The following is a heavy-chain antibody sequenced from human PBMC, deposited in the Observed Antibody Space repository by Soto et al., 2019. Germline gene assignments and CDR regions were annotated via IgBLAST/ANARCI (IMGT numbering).Heavy chain of an antibody. J-gene: IGHJ4*02. CDR3: ERGYCSGGSCQYYFDY. Sequence: SVKVSCKASGGTFRSYAISWVRQAPGQGLEWMGGIIPIFGTANYAQKFQGRVTITADESTSTAYMELSSLRSEDTAVYYCERGYCSGGSCQYYFDYWGQGTLVTVSS. V-gene: IGHV1-69*13. CDR1: GGTFRSYA. D-gene: IGHD2-15*01. CDR2: IIPIFGTA.